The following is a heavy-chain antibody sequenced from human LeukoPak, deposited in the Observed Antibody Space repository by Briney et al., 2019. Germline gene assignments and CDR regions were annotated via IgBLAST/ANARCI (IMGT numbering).Heavy chain of an antibody. Sequence: SETLSLTCTVSGGSISSSSYYWGWIRQPPGKGLEWIGSIYYSGSTYYNPSLKSRVTISVDTSKNQFSLKLSSVTAADTAVYYCARDYSSSWPYYYYYMDVWGKGTTVTISS. CDR3: ARDYSSSWPYYYYYMDV. D-gene: IGHD6-13*01. CDR1: GGSISSSSYY. V-gene: IGHV4-39*07. J-gene: IGHJ6*03. CDR2: IYYSGST.